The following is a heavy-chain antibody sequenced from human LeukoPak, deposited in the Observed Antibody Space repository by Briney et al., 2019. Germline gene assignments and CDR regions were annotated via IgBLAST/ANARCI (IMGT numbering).Heavy chain of an antibody. CDR2: INPNSGGT. J-gene: IGHJ6*03. Sequence: ASVKVSCKASGYTFTGYYMHWVRQAPGQGLEWMGWINPNSGGTNYAQKFQGRVTMTRDTSTSTVYMELSSLRSEDTAVYYCARDPRKNKVRGVTRGAVYYYYYMDVWGKGTTVTISS. V-gene: IGHV1-2*02. D-gene: IGHD3-10*01. CDR3: ARDPRKNKVRGVTRGAVYYYYYMDV. CDR1: GYTFTGYY.